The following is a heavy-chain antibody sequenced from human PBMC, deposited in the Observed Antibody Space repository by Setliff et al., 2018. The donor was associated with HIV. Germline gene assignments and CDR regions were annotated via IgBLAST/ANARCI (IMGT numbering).Heavy chain of an antibody. D-gene: IGHD3-22*01. CDR1: GGSFSGYY. CDR3: ARAPYYDSSGYYFYYYYYYMDV. CDR2: IYYSGST. J-gene: IGHJ6*03. V-gene: IGHV4-34*09. Sequence: PSETLSLTCAVYGGSFSGYYWSWIRQPPGKGLEWIGYIYYSGSTYYNPSLKSRVTISVDTSKNQFSLKLSSVTAADTAVYYCARAPYYDSSGYYFYYYYYYMDVWGKGTTVTVSS.